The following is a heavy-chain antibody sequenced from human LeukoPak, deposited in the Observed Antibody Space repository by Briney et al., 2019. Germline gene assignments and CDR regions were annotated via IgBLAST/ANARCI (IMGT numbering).Heavy chain of an antibody. V-gene: IGHV4-34*01. Sequence: SETLSLTCAVYGGSFSGYYWSWIRQPPGKGLGWIGEINHSGSTNYNPSLKSRVTISVDTSKNQFSLKLSSVTAADTAVYYCARAKSGSYGYYYYGMDVWGQGTTVTVSS. D-gene: IGHD1-26*01. CDR1: GGSFSGYY. CDR3: ARAKSGSYGYYYYGMDV. J-gene: IGHJ6*02. CDR2: INHSGST.